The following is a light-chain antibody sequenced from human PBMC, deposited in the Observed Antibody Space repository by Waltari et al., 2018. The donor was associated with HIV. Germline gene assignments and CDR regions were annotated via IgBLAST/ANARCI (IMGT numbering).Light chain of an antibody. Sequence: DIQMTQSPSTLSASVGDRVNITCRASQSISSWLAWYQQKPGKAPKLLIYKASSLESGVPSRFSGSGSGTEFTLTISSLQPDDFATYYCQQYNSYSSETFGQGTKVEIK. CDR2: KAS. V-gene: IGKV1-5*03. CDR3: QQYNSYSSET. CDR1: QSISSW. J-gene: IGKJ1*01.